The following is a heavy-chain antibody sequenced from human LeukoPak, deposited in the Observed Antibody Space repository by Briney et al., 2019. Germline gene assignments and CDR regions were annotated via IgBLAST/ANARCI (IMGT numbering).Heavy chain of an antibody. J-gene: IGHJ3*01. V-gene: IGHV3-53*01. Sequence: GGSLRLSCAASGFTVSSSYMTWVRQAPGKGLEWVSVIRSGGSTVYADSVKGRFTISRDNSKNTLYLQLNSLRAEDMAVYYCAREGSGRTAYNDGPDVWGQGTMVTVSS. D-gene: IGHD3-10*01. CDR2: IRSGGST. CDR1: GFTVSSSY. CDR3: AREGSGRTAYNDGPDV.